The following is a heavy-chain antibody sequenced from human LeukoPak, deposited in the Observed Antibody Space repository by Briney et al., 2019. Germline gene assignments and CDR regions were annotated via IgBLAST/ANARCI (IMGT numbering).Heavy chain of an antibody. D-gene: IGHD3-3*01. V-gene: IGHV3-30*01. Sequence: GESLRLSCAASGFTFSSYAMHWVRQAPGKGLEWVAVISYDGSNKYYADSVKGRFTISRDNSKNTLYLQMNSLRAEDTAVYYCAREAAGRFLEWLLSRPSYYYYYYMDVWGKGTTVTVSS. CDR1: GFTFSSYA. J-gene: IGHJ6*03. CDR3: AREAAGRFLEWLLSRPSYYYYYYMDV. CDR2: ISYDGSNK.